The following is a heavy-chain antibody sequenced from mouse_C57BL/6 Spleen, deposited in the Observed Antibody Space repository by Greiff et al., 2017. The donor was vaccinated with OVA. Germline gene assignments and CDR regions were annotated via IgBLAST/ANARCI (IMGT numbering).Heavy chain of an antibody. Sequence: VQLQQSGAELVRPGASVTLSCKASGYTFTDYEMHWVKQTPVHGLEWIGAIGPETGGTAYNQKFKGKAILTADKSSSTAYMELRSLTSEDSAVYYCTRGGAYWGQGTLVTVSA. J-gene: IGHJ3*01. CDR2: IGPETGGT. CDR1: GYTFTDYE. V-gene: IGHV1-15*01. CDR3: TRGGAY.